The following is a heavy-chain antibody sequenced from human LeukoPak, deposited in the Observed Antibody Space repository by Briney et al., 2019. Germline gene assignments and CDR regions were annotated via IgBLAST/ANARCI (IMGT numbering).Heavy chain of an antibody. CDR3: ARRSYGLGGFFDY. CDR2: INHGGST. Sequence: PSETLSLTCAVYGGSFSGYYWAWIRQFPGKGLEWIGEINHGGSTNDNPSLKSRVSISLDTSKNQFSLKLSSVTGADTAVYYCARRSYGLGGFFDYWGQGILVTVSS. J-gene: IGHJ4*02. CDR1: GGSFSGYY. D-gene: IGHD5-18*01. V-gene: IGHV4-34*01.